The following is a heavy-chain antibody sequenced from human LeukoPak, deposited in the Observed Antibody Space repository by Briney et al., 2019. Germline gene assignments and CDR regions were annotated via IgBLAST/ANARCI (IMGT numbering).Heavy chain of an antibody. Sequence: GGSLRLSCAASGFTFNDFAMTWVRQAPGKGLEWVSSIGDAGTYYADSVKGRFTISRDNSKNTLYLQINSLRAEDTAVYYCAKDSGGTHFYYYYYMDVWGKGTTVTVSS. CDR2: IGDAGT. D-gene: IGHD1-26*01. V-gene: IGHV3-23*01. CDR1: GFTFNDFA. J-gene: IGHJ6*03. CDR3: AKDSGGTHFYYYYYMDV.